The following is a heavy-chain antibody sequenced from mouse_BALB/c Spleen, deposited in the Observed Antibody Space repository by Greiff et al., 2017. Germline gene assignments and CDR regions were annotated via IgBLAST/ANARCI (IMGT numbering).Heavy chain of an antibody. CDR3: ARELINYYAMDY. CDR1: GFTFTDYY. CDR2: IRNRANGYTT. J-gene: IGHJ4*01. Sequence: EVKLMESGGGLVQPGGSLRLSCATSGFTFTDYYISWVRQPPGKALEWLGFIRNRANGYTTEYSASVKGRFTITRDNSQSILYLQMNTLRAEDSATYYCARELINYYAMDYWGQGTSVTVSS. V-gene: IGHV7-3*02. D-gene: IGHD2-4*01.